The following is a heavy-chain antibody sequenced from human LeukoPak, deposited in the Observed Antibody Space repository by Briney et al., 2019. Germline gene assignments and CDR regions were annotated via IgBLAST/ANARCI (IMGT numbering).Heavy chain of an antibody. CDR3: ARQSIVATRPDY. V-gene: IGHV1-69*13. J-gene: IGHJ4*02. D-gene: IGHD5-12*01. Sequence: EASVKVSCKASGGTFSSYAISWVRQTPGQGLEWMGGIIPIFGTANYAQKFQGRVTITADESTSTAYMELSSLRSEDTAVYYCARQSIVATRPDYWGQGTLVTVSS. CDR2: IIPIFGTA. CDR1: GGTFSSYA.